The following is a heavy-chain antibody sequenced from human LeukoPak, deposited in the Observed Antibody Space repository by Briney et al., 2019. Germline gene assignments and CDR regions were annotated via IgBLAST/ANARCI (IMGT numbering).Heavy chain of an antibody. CDR3: ARFFDGPFDY. CDR1: GGSISSSNW. J-gene: IGHJ4*02. CDR2: VYHSGST. Sequence: SGTLSLTCAVSGGSISSSNWWGWVRQPPGKGLEWIGEVYHSGSTNCNPSLKSRVPLSGDTSKNEFSLKLSSVTAADTAVYYCARFFDGPFDYWGQGPLVTVSS. V-gene: IGHV4-4*02. D-gene: IGHD5-24*01.